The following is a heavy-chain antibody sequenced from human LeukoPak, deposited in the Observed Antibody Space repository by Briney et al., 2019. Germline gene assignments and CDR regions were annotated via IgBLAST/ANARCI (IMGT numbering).Heavy chain of an antibody. CDR2: ISVHNGNT. CDR3: ARDINGYYYDSHGYYPTDL. V-gene: IGHV1-18*01. J-gene: IGHJ5*02. Sequence: ASVKVSCKASGYIFTSYGISWVRQAPGQGLEWMGWISVHNGNTNYPQRLQGRVTMTTDTSTTTAYMELRSPRSDDTAVYYCARDINGYYYDSHGYYPTDLWGQGTLVTVSS. D-gene: IGHD3-22*01. CDR1: GYIFTSYG.